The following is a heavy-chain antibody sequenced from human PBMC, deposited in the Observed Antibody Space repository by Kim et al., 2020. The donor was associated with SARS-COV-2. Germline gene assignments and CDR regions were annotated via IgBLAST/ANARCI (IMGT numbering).Heavy chain of an antibody. J-gene: IGHJ4*02. CDR3: AAGRDSSGWYGIPPLRY. V-gene: IGHV1-58*01. D-gene: IGHD6-19*01. Sequence: SVKVSCKASGFTFTSSAVQWVRQARGQRLEWIGWIVVGSGNTNYAQKFQERVTITRDMSTSTAYMELSSLRSEDTAVYYCAAGRDSSGWYGIPPLRYWGQGTLVTVSS. CDR1: GFTFTSSA. CDR2: IVVGSGNT.